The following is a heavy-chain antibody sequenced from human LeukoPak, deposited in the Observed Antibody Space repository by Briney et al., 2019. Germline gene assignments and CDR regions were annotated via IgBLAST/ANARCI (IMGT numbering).Heavy chain of an antibody. CDR1: GGSFSAYY. Sequence: PSETLSLTCAVYGGSFSAYYWSWIRQSPGKGLEWIAEINHRGDTNYNSSVKSRVTISIDTSKNQFSLQLTSVTAADTAIYYCARSAEWLRNAFDIWGQGTMVSVSS. D-gene: IGHD5-12*01. V-gene: IGHV4-34*01. CDR3: ARSAEWLRNAFDI. CDR2: INHRGDT. J-gene: IGHJ3*02.